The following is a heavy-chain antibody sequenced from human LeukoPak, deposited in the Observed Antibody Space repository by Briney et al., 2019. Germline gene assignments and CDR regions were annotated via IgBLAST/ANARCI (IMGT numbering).Heavy chain of an antibody. V-gene: IGHV3-21*01. CDR2: ISSSSSYI. Sequence: GGSLRLSCAASGFTFSSYSMNWVRQAPGKGLEWVSSISSSSSYIYYADSVKGRFTISRDNAKNSLYLQMNSLRAEDTAVYYCARGRDGDYSNPFDIWGQGTMVTVS. J-gene: IGHJ3*02. D-gene: IGHD4-11*01. CDR3: ARGRDGDYSNPFDI. CDR1: GFTFSSYS.